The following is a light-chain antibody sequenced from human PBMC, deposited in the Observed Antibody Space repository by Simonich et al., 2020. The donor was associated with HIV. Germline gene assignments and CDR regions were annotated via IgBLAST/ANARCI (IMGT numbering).Light chain of an antibody. V-gene: IGKV3-15*01. CDR2: GAS. CDR3: QQYGNSPLT. Sequence: EIVMTQSPATLSVSPGERATLSCRASKSVSNNLAWYQQKPGQAPRLLIYGASTRATGIPARFSGSGSGTDFTLTISRLEPEDFAVYYCQQYGNSPLTFGGGTKVEIK. CDR1: KSVSNN. J-gene: IGKJ4*01.